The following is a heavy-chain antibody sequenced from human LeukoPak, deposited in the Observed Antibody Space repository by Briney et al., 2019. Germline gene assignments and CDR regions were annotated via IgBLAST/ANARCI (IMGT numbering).Heavy chain of an antibody. J-gene: IGHJ4*02. CDR1: GYTLSNYD. CDR3: ARDLMAGQYYFDS. CDR2: TNPGSGST. V-gene: IGHV1-8*03. D-gene: IGHD6-19*01. Sequence: SVKVSCKASGYTLSNYDINGVRQTARRGLEWLGWTNPGSGSTGYAQKFRGRLTITRITSINTVYMELTSLTSDDTAIYYCARDLMAGQYYFDSWGQGTLVTVSS.